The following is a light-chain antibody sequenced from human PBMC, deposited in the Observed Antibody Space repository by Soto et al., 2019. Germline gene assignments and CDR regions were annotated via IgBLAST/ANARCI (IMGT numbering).Light chain of an antibody. CDR1: QGIRND. J-gene: IGKJ1*01. CDR3: LQDFNYPWS. Sequence: AIQMTQSPSSLSASVGDRVTITCRASQGIRNDLDWYQQKPGKVPKLPIYGASNLQRGVPSRFSGSGSGTIFTLTISSLQPEDFGTYYCLQDFNYPWSFGQGTKVDIK. V-gene: IGKV1-6*01. CDR2: GAS.